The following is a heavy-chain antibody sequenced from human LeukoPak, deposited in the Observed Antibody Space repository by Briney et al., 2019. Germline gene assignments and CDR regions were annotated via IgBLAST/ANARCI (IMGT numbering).Heavy chain of an antibody. D-gene: IGHD6-13*01. CDR1: GGSISSSSYY. J-gene: IGHJ5*02. CDR3: ARRLGQQLAACWFDP. CDR2: IYYSGST. V-gene: IGHV4-39*01. Sequence: SETLSLTCTVSGGSISSSSYYWGWIRQPPGKGLEWIGSIYYSGSTYYNPSLKSRVTISVDTSKNQFSLKLSSVTAADTAVYYCARRLGQQLAACWFDPWGQGTLVTVSS.